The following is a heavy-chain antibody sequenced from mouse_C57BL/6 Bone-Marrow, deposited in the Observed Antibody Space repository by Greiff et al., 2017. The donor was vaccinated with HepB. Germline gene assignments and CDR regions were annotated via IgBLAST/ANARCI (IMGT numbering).Heavy chain of an antibody. Sequence: DVMLVESGGGLVKPGGSLKLSCAASGFTFSSYAMSWVRQTPEKRLEWVATISDGGSYTYYPDNVKGRFTISRDNAKNNLYLQMSHLKSEDTAMYYCARSYSAWFAYWGQGTLVTVSA. J-gene: IGHJ3*01. CDR2: ISDGGSYT. CDR1: GFTFSSYA. CDR3: ARSYSAWFAY. V-gene: IGHV5-4*03. D-gene: IGHD2-10*01.